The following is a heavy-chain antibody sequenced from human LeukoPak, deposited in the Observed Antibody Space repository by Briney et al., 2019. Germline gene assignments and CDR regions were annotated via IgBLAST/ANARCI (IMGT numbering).Heavy chain of an antibody. CDR3: ARGGQLVRNYYYYYYMDV. J-gene: IGHJ6*03. CDR2: INPNSGAT. Sequence: ASVKVSCKASGYTFTGYYMHWVRQAPGQGLEWMGWINPNSGATNYAQKFQGRVTMTRDTSISTAYMELRSLRSDDTAVYYCARGGQLVRNYYYYYYMDVWGKGTTVTVSS. CDR1: GYTFTGYY. D-gene: IGHD6-6*01. V-gene: IGHV1-2*02.